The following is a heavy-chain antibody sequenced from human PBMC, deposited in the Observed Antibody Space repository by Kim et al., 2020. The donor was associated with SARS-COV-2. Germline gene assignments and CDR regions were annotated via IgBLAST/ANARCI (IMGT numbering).Heavy chain of an antibody. V-gene: IGHV1-18*01. D-gene: IGHD6-19*01. J-gene: IGHJ5*02. Sequence: AQKLQGRVTMTTDTSTSTAYMELRSLRSDDTAVYYCARGSSGWYVDWFDPWGQGTLVTVSS. CDR3: ARGSSGWYVDWFDP.